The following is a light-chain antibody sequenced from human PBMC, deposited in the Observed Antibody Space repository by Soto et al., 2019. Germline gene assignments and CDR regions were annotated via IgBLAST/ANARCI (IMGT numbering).Light chain of an antibody. V-gene: IGLV6-57*04. CDR3: QSYDTNNHVV. Sequence: FLLTQPHSVSESAGKTVTISCTRSSGSIASNYVQWYQQRPGSAPSPVIYEDKQRPSGVPDRFSGSIDSSSNSASLTISGLQTEDEADYFCQSYDTNNHVVFGGGTKVTVL. CDR2: EDK. CDR1: SGSIASNY. J-gene: IGLJ2*01.